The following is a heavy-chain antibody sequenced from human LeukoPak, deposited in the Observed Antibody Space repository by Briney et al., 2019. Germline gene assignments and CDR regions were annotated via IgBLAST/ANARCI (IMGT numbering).Heavy chain of an antibody. V-gene: IGHV3-74*01. D-gene: IGHD5-24*01. Sequence: GGSLRLSCAASGFTFSNYWMHWVRQAPGKGLVWVSRINSDGSSINYADSVKGRFTISRDNSKNTLYLQMNSLRAEDTAVYYCAKTVEMATIRSLIDYWGQGTLVTVSS. CDR3: AKTVEMATIRSLIDY. CDR1: GFTFSNYW. CDR2: INSDGSSI. J-gene: IGHJ4*02.